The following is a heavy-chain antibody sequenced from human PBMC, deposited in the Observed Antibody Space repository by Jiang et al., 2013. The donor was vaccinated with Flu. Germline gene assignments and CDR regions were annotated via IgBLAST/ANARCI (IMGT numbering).Heavy chain of an antibody. Sequence: SGAEVKKPGSSVKVSCKASGGPFSTYTISWVRQAPGQGLEWMGRILPRLGTANYAQKFQGRVTITXDKSTSTVYMDLSSLRSEDTAVYYCAVVVATSNYDNYGLDVWGPGTTVTVSS. J-gene: IGHJ6*02. D-gene: IGHD2-21*02. V-gene: IGHV1-69*08. CDR2: ILPRLGTA. CDR1: GGPFSTYT. CDR3: AVVVATSNYDNYGLDV.